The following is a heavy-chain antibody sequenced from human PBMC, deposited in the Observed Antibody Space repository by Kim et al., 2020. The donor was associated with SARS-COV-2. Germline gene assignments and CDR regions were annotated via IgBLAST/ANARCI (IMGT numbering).Heavy chain of an antibody. CDR3: TKDYYGSGTYSTGMDV. D-gene: IGHD3-10*01. CDR2: ISYDGSNK. J-gene: IGHJ6*02. CDR1: GFTFSSFA. V-gene: IGHV3-30*18. Sequence: GGSLRLSCAASGFTFSSFAMHWVRQAPGKGLEWVAVISYDGSNKYYADSVKGRFTFSRDNSKNTLYPQMNSLRAEDTAVYYCTKDYYGSGTYSTGMDVWGQGTTVTVSS.